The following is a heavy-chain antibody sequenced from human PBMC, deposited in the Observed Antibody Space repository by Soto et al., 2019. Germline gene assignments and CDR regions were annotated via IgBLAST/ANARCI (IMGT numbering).Heavy chain of an antibody. CDR3: AISSRDGYNYFDY. CDR1: GGSISSGGYY. D-gene: IGHD5-12*01. J-gene: IGHJ4*02. CDR2: IYYRGST. Sequence: QVQLQESGPGLVKPSQTLSLTCTVSGGSISSGGYYWSWIRQHPGKGLEWIGYIYYRGSTYYNPSLKSRVTISVDTSKNQFALKLSSVTAADTAVYYCAISSRDGYNYFDYWGQGTLVTVSS. V-gene: IGHV4-31*03.